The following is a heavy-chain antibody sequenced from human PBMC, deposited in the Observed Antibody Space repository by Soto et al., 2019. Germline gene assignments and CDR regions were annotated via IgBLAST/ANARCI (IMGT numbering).Heavy chain of an antibody. V-gene: IGHV4-59*01. Sequence: PSETLSLTCTVSGGSISSYYWSWIRQPPGKGLEWIGYIYYSGGTNYNPSLKSRVTISVDTSKNQFSLKLSSVTAADTAVYYCARVADCSGGSCYSTFDYWGQGTLVTVSS. CDR1: GGSISSYY. D-gene: IGHD2-15*01. CDR3: ARVADCSGGSCYSTFDY. J-gene: IGHJ4*02. CDR2: IYYSGGT.